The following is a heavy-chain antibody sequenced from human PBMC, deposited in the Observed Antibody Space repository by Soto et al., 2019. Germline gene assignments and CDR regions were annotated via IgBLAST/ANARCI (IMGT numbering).Heavy chain of an antibody. CDR1: GFTFSGAW. J-gene: IGHJ4*02. D-gene: IGHD1-7*01. CDR2: IKSKFDGGRI. Sequence: EVHLVESGGGPVKPGGSLRISCAASGFTFSGAWMSWVRQAPGKGLEWIGRIKSKFDGGRIDYAASVKGRFSISRDDSANTLFLQMNSLKTEDAGVYFCTTSVTGTPRAIDYWGQGTLVTASS. V-gene: IGHV3-15*01. CDR3: TTSVTGTPRAIDY.